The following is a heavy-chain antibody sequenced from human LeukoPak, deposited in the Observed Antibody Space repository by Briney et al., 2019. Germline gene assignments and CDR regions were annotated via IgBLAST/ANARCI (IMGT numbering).Heavy chain of an antibody. V-gene: IGHV1-18*01. D-gene: IGHD6-19*01. Sequence: ASVKVSCKASGGTFKNYAISWVRQAPGQGLEWMGWISAYNGNTNYAQKLQGRVTMTTDTSTNTAYMELRSLRSDDTAVYYCARDLTVAGANWFDPWGQGTLVTVSS. CDR1: GGTFKNYA. J-gene: IGHJ5*02. CDR3: ARDLTVAGANWFDP. CDR2: ISAYNGNT.